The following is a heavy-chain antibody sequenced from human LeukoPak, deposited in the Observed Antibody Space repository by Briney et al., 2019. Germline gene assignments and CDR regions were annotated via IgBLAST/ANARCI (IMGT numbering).Heavy chain of an antibody. D-gene: IGHD6-19*01. CDR1: GFTFSSYA. J-gene: IGHJ3*02. V-gene: IGHV3-23*01. CDR3: AKSLYLWSKAVDDAFDI. CDR2: ISGSGGST. Sequence: PTGGSLRLSCAASGFTFSSYAMSWVRQAPGKGLEWVSAISGSGGSTYYADSVKGRFTISRDNSKNTLYLQMNSLRAEDTAVYYCAKSLYLWSKAVDDAFDIWGQGTMVTVSS.